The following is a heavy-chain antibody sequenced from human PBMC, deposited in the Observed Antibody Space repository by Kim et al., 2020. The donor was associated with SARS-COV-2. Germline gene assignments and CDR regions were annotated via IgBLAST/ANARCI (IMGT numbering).Heavy chain of an antibody. Sequence: SETLSLTCIVYGVYISSGGYFWSWIRQHPGKGLEGIGFIQHSGTSYYNPSLKSRVAISVDTSKNQFSLKVTSVTAADAAVYFCAREHSSSWYGDFDHWGQGTLVTVSS. V-gene: IGHV4-31*03. J-gene: IGHJ4*02. D-gene: IGHD6-13*01. CDR1: GVYISSGGYF. CDR2: IQHSGTS. CDR3: AREHSSSWYGDFDH.